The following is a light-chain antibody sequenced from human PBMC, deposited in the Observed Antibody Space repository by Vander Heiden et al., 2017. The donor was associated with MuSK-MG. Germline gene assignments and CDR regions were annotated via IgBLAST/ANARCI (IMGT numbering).Light chain of an antibody. J-gene: IGKJ2*01. Sequence: EIVMTQSPATLSVSPGERVTLSCRASQSVSSDLAWYQQKPGQAPRLLIYRASTRATGIPARFSGSGSGTEFTLTISSRESEDFAVYYCQQDNKWPPYTFGQGTKLDIK. CDR3: QQDNKWPPYT. V-gene: IGKV3-15*01. CDR1: QSVSSD. CDR2: RAS.